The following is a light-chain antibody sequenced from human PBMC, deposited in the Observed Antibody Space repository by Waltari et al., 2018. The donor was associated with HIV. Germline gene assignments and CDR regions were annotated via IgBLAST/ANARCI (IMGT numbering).Light chain of an antibody. CDR3: QQYNNYWT. CDR1: QSISNW. Sequence: DILMTQSPSTLSASVGDRVTITCRASQSISNWLAWYQQKPGKAPKLLIYKASSLESGVPSRFSGSGSGTEFTLTISSLQPDDFATYYCQQYNNYWTFGQGTKVEIK. V-gene: IGKV1-5*03. J-gene: IGKJ1*01. CDR2: KAS.